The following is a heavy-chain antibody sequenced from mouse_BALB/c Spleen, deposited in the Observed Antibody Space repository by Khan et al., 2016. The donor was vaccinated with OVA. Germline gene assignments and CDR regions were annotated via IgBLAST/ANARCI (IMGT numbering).Heavy chain of an antibody. CDR3: AGPAYDGYYDY. D-gene: IGHD2-3*01. J-gene: IGHJ2*01. Sequence: QVQLQQSGPELVRPGVSVKISCKGSGYTFTDYTMHWVKQSHAKSLEWIGLISTYSGNTNYRQKFKGKATMTVDKSSSTAYMELARLTPEDSAIYYCAGPAYDGYYDYWGQGTTLTVSS. CDR1: GYTFTDYT. V-gene: IGHV1S137*01. CDR2: ISTYSGNT.